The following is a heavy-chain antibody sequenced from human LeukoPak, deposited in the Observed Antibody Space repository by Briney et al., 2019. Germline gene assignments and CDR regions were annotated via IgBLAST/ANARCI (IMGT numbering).Heavy chain of an antibody. CDR3: ARDRAAADLDY. CDR1: GGSISSYY. D-gene: IGHD6-13*01. J-gene: IGHJ4*02. Sequence: LCLTCTVSGGSISSYYWSWIRQPPGKGLEWVAVIWYDGSNKFYADSVKGRFTISRDNSKNTLYLQMNSLRAEDTAVYYCARDRAAADLDYWGQGTLVTVSS. V-gene: IGHV3-33*08. CDR2: IWYDGSNK.